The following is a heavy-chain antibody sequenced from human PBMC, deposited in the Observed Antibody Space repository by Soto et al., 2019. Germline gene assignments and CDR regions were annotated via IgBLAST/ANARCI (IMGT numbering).Heavy chain of an antibody. CDR2: MNPNSGNT. Sequence: ASVKVSCKASGYTFTSYDINWVRQATGQGLEWMGWMNPNSGNTGYAQKFQGRVTMTRNTSISTAYMELSSLRSEDTAVYYCARVLLWFGEHHYYYYGMDVWGQGTTVTVSS. CDR1: GYTFTSYD. V-gene: IGHV1-8*01. D-gene: IGHD3-10*01. CDR3: ARVLLWFGEHHYYYYGMDV. J-gene: IGHJ6*02.